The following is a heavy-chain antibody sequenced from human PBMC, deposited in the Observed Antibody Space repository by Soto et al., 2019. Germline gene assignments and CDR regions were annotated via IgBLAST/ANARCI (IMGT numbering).Heavy chain of an antibody. D-gene: IGHD3-22*01. CDR3: ARDTYYYDSSDHFSADAFDI. V-gene: IGHV3-74*01. CDR1: GFTSSSYW. J-gene: IGHJ3*02. Sequence: EVQVVESGGGLVQPGGSLRLSCAASGFTSSSYWIHWVRQAPGKGLVWVSRISNDGSSTNYADSVKGRFTISRDNTKNTVYLQMNSLRAEDTAVYYCARDTYYYDSSDHFSADAFDIWGQGTMVTVSS. CDR2: ISNDGSST.